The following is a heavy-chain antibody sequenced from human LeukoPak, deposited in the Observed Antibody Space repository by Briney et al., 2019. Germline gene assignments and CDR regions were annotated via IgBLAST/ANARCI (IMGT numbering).Heavy chain of an antibody. Sequence: SETLSLTCSVSGGPITTFYWSWIRQPPGKGLEWIGYIYNSGSTNYNPSLKSRVTISVDTSNNQVSLKVRSVTAADTAVYYCARDRFSLFDPWGQGTLVTVSS. CDR2: IYNSGST. CDR3: ARDRFSLFDP. CDR1: GGPITTFY. J-gene: IGHJ5*02. V-gene: IGHV4-59*01.